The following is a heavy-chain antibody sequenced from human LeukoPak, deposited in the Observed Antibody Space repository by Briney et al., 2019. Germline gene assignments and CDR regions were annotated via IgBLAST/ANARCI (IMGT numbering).Heavy chain of an antibody. Sequence: SETLSLTCAVSGGSISSSNWWSWVRQPPGKGLEWIGEIYHSGSTNYNPSLKSRVTISVDKSKNQFSLKLSSVTAADTAVYYCARDPPLRHYYFDYWGQGTLVTVSS. CDR3: ARDPPLRHYYFDY. V-gene: IGHV4-4*02. J-gene: IGHJ4*02. CDR2: IYHSGST. CDR1: GGSISSSNW.